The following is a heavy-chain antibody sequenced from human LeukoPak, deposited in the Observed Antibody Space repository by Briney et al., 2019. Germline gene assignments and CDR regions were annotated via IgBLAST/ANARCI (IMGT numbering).Heavy chain of an antibody. CDR2: ISSSSSYI. CDR1: GFTFSSYS. D-gene: IGHD2-15*01. V-gene: IGHV3-21*01. Sequence: GGSLRLSCAASGFTFSSYSMNWVRQAPGKGLEWVSSISSSSSYIYYADSVKGRFTISRDNAKNSLYLQMNSLRAEDTAVYYCAKAKAATPYYFDYWGQGTLVTVSS. CDR3: AKAKAATPYYFDY. J-gene: IGHJ4*02.